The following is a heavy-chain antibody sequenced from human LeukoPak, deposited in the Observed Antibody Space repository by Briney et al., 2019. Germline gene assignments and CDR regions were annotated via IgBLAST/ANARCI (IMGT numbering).Heavy chain of an antibody. V-gene: IGHV7-4-1*02. D-gene: IGHD2-2*01. Sequence: ASVKVSCKASGYTFTSSATNWVRQAPGQGLEWMGWINTNTGNPTYAQGFTGRFVFSLDTSVSTAYLQISSLKAEDTAVYYCARQGPGYCGSTSCYGVDYWGQGTLVTVSS. CDR2: INTNTGNP. J-gene: IGHJ4*02. CDR3: ARQGPGYCGSTSCYGVDY. CDR1: GYTFTSSA.